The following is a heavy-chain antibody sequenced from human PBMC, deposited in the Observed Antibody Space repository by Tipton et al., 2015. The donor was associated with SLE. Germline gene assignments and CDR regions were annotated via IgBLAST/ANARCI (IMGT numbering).Heavy chain of an antibody. CDR3: AIPTVGATGGFDS. CDR2: IYYSGST. J-gene: IGHJ4*01. CDR1: GDSFSSGSSS. V-gene: IGHV4-39*07. D-gene: IGHD1-26*01. Sequence: TLSLTCTVSGDSFSSGSSSWNWVRQPPGKGLEWIGSIYYSGSTYYNPSLKSRVTISVDTSKNQFSLKLSSVTAADTAVYYCAIPTVGATGGFDSWGHGTLFIVSS.